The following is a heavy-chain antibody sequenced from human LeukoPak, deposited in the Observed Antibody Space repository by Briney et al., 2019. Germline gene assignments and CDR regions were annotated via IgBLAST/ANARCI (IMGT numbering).Heavy chain of an antibody. CDR1: GYTFTGYY. D-gene: IGHD1-26*01. J-gene: IGHJ4*02. Sequence: ASVKVSCEASGYTFTGYYMHWVRQAPGQGLEWMGWINPNSGGTNYAQKFQGRVTMTRDTSISTAYMELSRLRSDDTAVYYCASTQTLVGATTDWGQGTLVTVSS. CDR3: ASTQTLVGATTD. V-gene: IGHV1-2*02. CDR2: INPNSGGT.